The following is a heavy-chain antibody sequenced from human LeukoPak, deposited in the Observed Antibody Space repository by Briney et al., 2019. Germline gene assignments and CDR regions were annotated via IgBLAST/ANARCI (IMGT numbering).Heavy chain of an antibody. CDR2: ISGSGAAT. J-gene: IGHJ5*02. CDR3: ANSNWFDP. V-gene: IGHV3-23*01. CDR1: GFTFSSYA. Sequence: GGSLRLSCAASGFTFSSYAMSWVRQAPGKGLEWVSSISGSGAATSYADSVKGRFSIPRDNSRNTLYLQMDSLRAEDTAVYCCANSNWFDPWGQGTLVTVSS.